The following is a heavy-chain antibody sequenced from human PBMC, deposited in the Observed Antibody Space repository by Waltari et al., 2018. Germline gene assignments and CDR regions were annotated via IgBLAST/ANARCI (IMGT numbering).Heavy chain of an antibody. CDR3: ARRRGVWLQSALGDYYGMDV. Sequence: QVQLVQSGAEVKKPGSSVKVSCKASGGTFSSYAISWVRQAPGQGLEWMGRIIPILGTANYAQKFQGRVTITADKSTSTAYMELSSLRSEDTAVYYCARRRGVWLQSALGDYYGMDVWGQGTTVTVSS. CDR2: IIPILGTA. D-gene: IGHD5-12*01. V-gene: IGHV1-69*08. J-gene: IGHJ6*02. CDR1: GGTFSSYA.